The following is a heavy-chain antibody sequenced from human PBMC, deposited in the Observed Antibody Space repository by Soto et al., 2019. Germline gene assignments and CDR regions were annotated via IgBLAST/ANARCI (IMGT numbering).Heavy chain of an antibody. CDR3: ARHKPGIAVADYFDY. CDR2: IYYSGST. CDR1: GGSISSSSYY. J-gene: IGHJ4*02. Sequence: QLQLQESGPGLVKPSETLSLTCTVSGGSISSSSYYWGWIRQPPGKGLEWIGSIYYSGSTYYNPSPTSRVTIXXDXSXXQFALKLSSVTAADTAVYYCARHKPGIAVADYFDYWGQGTLVTVSS. V-gene: IGHV4-39*01. D-gene: IGHD6-19*01.